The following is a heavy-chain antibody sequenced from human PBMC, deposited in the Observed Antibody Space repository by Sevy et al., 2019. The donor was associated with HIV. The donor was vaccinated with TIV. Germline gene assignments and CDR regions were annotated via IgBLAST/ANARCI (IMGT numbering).Heavy chain of an antibody. CDR3: ARDRGRGEVALDL. Sequence: GGSLRLSCAASGSRFRDYRMNWVRQAPGKGLEWVSYITSSSNTINYADSVKGRFTISRDNGRNSLYLQINSLRHEDTAVYYCARDRGRGEVALDLWGQGTLVTVSS. J-gene: IGHJ5*02. V-gene: IGHV3-48*02. CDR2: ITSSSNTI. D-gene: IGHD3-10*01. CDR1: GSRFRDYR.